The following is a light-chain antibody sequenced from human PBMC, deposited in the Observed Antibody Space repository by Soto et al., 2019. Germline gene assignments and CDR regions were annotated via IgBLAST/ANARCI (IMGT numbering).Light chain of an antibody. CDR2: DVS. CDR3: SSYTDRSNLV. Sequence: QSVLTQSPSASGSPGQSVTISCTGTISDIGGYNSVSWYQQHPGKAPKVMIYDVSKRPSGVPDRFSGSKSGNTASLTVSALQAEDEADYYRSSYTDRSNLVFGTGTKVTVL. CDR1: ISDIGGYNS. V-gene: IGLV2-8*01. J-gene: IGLJ1*01.